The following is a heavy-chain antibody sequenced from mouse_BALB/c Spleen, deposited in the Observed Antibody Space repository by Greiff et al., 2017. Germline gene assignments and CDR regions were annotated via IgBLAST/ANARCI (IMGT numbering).Heavy chain of an antibody. D-gene: IGHD2-4*01. J-gene: IGHJ2*01. Sequence: QVQLKESGAELVKPGASVKLSCKTSGYTFTSYWIQWVKQRPGQGLGWIGEIFPGTGTTYYNEKFKGKATLTIDTSSSTAYMQLSSLTSEDTAVYFCARRGIYYDSDYWGQGTTLTVSS. V-gene: IGHV1S132*01. CDR2: IFPGTGTT. CDR3: ARRGIYYDSDY. CDR1: GYTFTSYW.